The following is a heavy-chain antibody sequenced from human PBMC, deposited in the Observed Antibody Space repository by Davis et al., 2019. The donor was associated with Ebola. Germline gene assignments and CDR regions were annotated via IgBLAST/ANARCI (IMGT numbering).Heavy chain of an antibody. Sequence: MPSETLSLTCAVPGGSISSSNWWSWVRHPAGKGLEWIGEIYHSGSTNYNPSLKSRVTISVDTSKNQFSLKLSSVTAADTAVYYCARARIGYCISTSCSNGMDVWGQGTTVTVSS. J-gene: IGHJ6*02. D-gene: IGHD2-2*01. CDR1: GGSISSSNW. CDR3: ARARIGYCISTSCSNGMDV. V-gene: IGHV4-4*02. CDR2: IYHSGST.